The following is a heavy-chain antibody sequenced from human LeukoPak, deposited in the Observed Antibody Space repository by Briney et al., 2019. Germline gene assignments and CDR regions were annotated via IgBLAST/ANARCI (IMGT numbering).Heavy chain of an antibody. Sequence: PGGSLRLSCAASGFTFSSYWMSWVRQAPGKGLEWVANIKQDGSEKYYVDSVKGRFTISRDNAKNSLYLQMNSLRAEDTAVYYCARDLGYCSGGSCYSFSADYWGQGTLVTVSS. CDR2: IKQDGSEK. CDR1: GFTFSSYW. CDR3: ARDLGYCSGGSCYSFSADY. J-gene: IGHJ4*02. D-gene: IGHD2-15*01. V-gene: IGHV3-7*01.